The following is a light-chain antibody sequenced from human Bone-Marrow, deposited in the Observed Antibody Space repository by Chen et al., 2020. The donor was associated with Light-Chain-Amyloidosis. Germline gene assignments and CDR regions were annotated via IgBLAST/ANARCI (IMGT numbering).Light chain of an antibody. CDR3: QVWDRSSDRPV. CDR2: DDS. J-gene: IGLJ3*02. CDR1: NIGSTS. V-gene: IGLV3-21*02. Sequence: SYVLTQPSSVSVPPGQTATIACGGNNIGSTSVHWYQQTPGQAPLLVVYDDSDRPSGIPERLSGSNSGNTATLTISRVEAGDEADYDCQVWDRSSDRPVFGGGTKLTVL.